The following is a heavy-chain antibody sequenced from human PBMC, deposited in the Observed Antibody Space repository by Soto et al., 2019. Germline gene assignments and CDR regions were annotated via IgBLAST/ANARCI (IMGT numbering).Heavy chain of an antibody. V-gene: IGHV4-59*01. CDR2: IYYSGST. Sequence: SETLSLTCTVSGGSISNYYWSWIRQPPGKGLEWIGYIYYSGSTNYNPSLKSRVTISVDTSKNQFSLKLSSVTAADTAVYYCARVGPSDYYDSSGYTLWGQGTLVTVSS. J-gene: IGHJ4*02. CDR1: GGSISNYY. D-gene: IGHD3-22*01. CDR3: ARVGPSDYYDSSGYTL.